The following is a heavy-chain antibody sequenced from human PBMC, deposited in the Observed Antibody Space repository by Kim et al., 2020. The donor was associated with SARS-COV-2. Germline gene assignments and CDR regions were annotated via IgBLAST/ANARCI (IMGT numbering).Heavy chain of an antibody. CDR1: GFTFSSYG. CDR3: AKDPVDYYGSGSYEEYN. D-gene: IGHD3-10*01. Sequence: GGSLRLSCAASGFTFSSYGMHWVRQAPGKGLEWVAVISYDGSNKYYADSVKGRFTISRDNSKNTLYLQMNSLRAEDTAVYYCAKDPVDYYGSGSYEEYN. CDR2: ISYDGSNK. V-gene: IGHV3-30*18. J-gene: IGHJ5*01.